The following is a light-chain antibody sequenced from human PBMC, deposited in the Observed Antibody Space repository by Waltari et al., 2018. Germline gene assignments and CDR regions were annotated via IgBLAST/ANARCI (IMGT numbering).Light chain of an antibody. CDR2: KAS. V-gene: IGKV1-5*03. J-gene: IGKJ4*01. CDR3: QQYNSYPVT. CDR1: PSISRW. Sequence: DIQMTQSPSTLSSSVGDRVTITCRSSPSISRWLAWYQQKPGKAPKLLIYKASNLENGVPARFGGSGFGTEFTLTISTLQPEDFATYYCQQYNSYPVTFGGGTKVEIK.